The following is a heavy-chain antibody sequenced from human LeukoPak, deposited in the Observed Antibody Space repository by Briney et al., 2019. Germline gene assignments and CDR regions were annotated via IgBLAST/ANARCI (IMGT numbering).Heavy chain of an antibody. J-gene: IGHJ4*02. CDR3: ARVRYSGYDSAYFDY. CDR1: GGSISSYY. Sequence: SETLSLTCTVSGGSISSYYWSWIRQPAGKGLEWIGRIYTSGSTNYNPSLKSRVTISVDTSKNQFSLKLSSVTAADTAVYYCARVRYSGYDSAYFDYWGQGTLVTVSS. V-gene: IGHV4-4*07. CDR2: IYTSGST. D-gene: IGHD5-12*01.